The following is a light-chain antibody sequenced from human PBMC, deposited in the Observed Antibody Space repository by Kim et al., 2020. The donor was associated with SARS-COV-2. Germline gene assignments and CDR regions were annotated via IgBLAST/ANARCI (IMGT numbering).Light chain of an antibody. CDR1: SSDIGTYNY. V-gene: IGLV2-8*01. Sequence: QSVLTQPPSASGSPGQSVTISCTGTSSDIGTYNYVSWYQQHPGQAPKLVIYEVSKRPSGVPDRFSGSKSGNTASLTVSGLQAEDEADYYCSSYADSVLFGGGTKVTVL. CDR3: SSYADSVL. CDR2: EVS. J-gene: IGLJ2*01.